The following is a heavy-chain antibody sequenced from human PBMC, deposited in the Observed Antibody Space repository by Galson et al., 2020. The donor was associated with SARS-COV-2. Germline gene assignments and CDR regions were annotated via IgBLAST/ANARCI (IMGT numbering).Heavy chain of an antibody. CDR2: IIPILGIA. CDR1: GGTFSSYA. Sequence: KISCKASGGTFSSYAISWVRQASGQGLEWMGGIIPILGIANYAQKFQGRVTITADKSTSTAYMELSSLRSEDTAVYYCARGGLRFLEWLLIGDWFDPWGQGTLVTVSS. D-gene: IGHD3-3*01. CDR3: ARGGLRFLEWLLIGDWFDP. V-gene: IGHV1-69*10. J-gene: IGHJ5*02.